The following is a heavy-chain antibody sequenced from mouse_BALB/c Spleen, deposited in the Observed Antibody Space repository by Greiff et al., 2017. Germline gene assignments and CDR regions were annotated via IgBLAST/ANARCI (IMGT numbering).Heavy chain of an antibody. CDR2: ISSGGST. D-gene: IGHD1-1*02. Sequence: EVQVVESGGGLVKPGGSLKLSCAASGFTFSSYAMSWVRQTPEKRLEWVASISSGGSTYYPDSVKGRFTISRDNARNILYLQMSSLRSEDTAMYYCARYGYYSMDYWGQGTSVTVSS. J-gene: IGHJ4*01. CDR1: GFTFSSYA. CDR3: ARYGYYSMDY. V-gene: IGHV5-6-5*01.